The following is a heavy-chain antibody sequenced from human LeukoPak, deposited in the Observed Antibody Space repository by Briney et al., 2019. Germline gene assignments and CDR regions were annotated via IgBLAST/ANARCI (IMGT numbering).Heavy chain of an antibody. CDR1: GFTFSDYY. Sequence: GGSLRLSCTASGFTFSDYYMTWIRQAPGKGLEWVSYISKSGTTIYYTDSVKGRFTISRDNAKNSLNLQMNSLRAEDTAVYYCALDYGGNSGAFDIWGQGTMVTVSS. V-gene: IGHV3-11*01. D-gene: IGHD4-23*01. J-gene: IGHJ3*02. CDR2: ISKSGTTI. CDR3: ALDYGGNSGAFDI.